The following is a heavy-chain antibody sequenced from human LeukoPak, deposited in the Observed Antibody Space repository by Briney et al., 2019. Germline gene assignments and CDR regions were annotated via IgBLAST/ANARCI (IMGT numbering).Heavy chain of an antibody. CDR3: ARDFYSGSSDAYFDY. CDR2: MNPNSGNT. Sequence: GASVKVSCKASGGTFSSYAISWVRQATGQGLEWMGWMNPNSGNTGYAQKFQGRVTITRVTSASTAYMELSSLRSEDTTVYYCARDFYSGSSDAYFDYWGQGTLVTVSS. J-gene: IGHJ4*02. D-gene: IGHD1-26*01. V-gene: IGHV1-8*03. CDR1: GGTFSSYA.